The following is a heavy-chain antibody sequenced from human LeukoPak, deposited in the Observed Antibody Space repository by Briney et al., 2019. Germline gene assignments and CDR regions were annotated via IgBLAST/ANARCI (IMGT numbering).Heavy chain of an antibody. D-gene: IGHD2-2*02. Sequence: GESLKXSCKGSGYSFTSYWIGWVRRMPGKGLEWMGIIYPGDSDTRYSPSFQGQVTISADKSINTAYLQWSSLKASDTAMYYCARDIVVVPAAINYFDYWGQGTLVTVSS. CDR1: GYSFTSYW. CDR3: ARDIVVVPAAINYFDY. CDR2: IYPGDSDT. V-gene: IGHV5-51*01. J-gene: IGHJ4*02.